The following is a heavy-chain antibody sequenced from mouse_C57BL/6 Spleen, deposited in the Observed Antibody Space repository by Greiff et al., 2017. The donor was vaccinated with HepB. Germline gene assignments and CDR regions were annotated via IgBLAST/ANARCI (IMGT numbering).Heavy chain of an antibody. Sequence: QVQLQQPGAELVMPGASVKLSCKASGYTFTSYWMHWVKQRPGQGLEWIGEIDPSDSYTNYNQKFKGKSTLTVDKSSSTAYMQLSSLTSEDSAVYYCARLTAQAGAYWGQGTLVTVSA. CDR2: IDPSDSYT. CDR3: ARLTAQAGAY. CDR1: GYTFTSYW. J-gene: IGHJ3*01. D-gene: IGHD3-2*02. V-gene: IGHV1-69*01.